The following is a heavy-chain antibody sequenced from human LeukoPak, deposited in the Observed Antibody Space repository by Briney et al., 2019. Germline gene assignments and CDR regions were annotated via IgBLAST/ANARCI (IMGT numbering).Heavy chain of an antibody. J-gene: IGHJ5*02. CDR2: IYSDNT. CDR3: VRAYHPGGWFDP. D-gene: IGHD2-21*01. CDR1: GFTFSSYD. V-gene: IGHV3-66*01. Sequence: GGSLRLSCAASGFTFSSYDMHWVRQATGKGLEWVSFIYSDNTHYSDSVKGRFTISRDNSKNTLYLQMNSLTAEDTAVHYCVRAYHPGGWFDPWGQGTLVTVSS.